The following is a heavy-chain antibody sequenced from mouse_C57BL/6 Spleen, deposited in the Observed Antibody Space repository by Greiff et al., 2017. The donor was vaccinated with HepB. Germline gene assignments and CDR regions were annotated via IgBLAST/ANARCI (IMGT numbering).Heavy chain of an antibody. J-gene: IGHJ1*03. CDR2: IWWDDDK. V-gene: IGHV8-8*01. CDR1: GFSLSTFGMG. CDR3: SRMSGIGYGSSYLSWYFDV. Sequence: VKLMESGPGILQPSQTLSLSCSFSGFSLSTFGMGVGWIRQPSGKGLEWLAHIWWDDDKYYNPALKSRLTISKDTSNNQVFLKIANVDTADTATYYCSRMSGIGYGSSYLSWYFDVWGTGTTVTVSS. D-gene: IGHD1-1*01.